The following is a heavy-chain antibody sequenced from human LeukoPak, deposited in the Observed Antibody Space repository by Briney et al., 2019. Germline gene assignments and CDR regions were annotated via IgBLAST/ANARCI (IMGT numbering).Heavy chain of an antibody. CDR3: ARTAYYYDSSGYDDAFDN. D-gene: IGHD3-22*01. V-gene: IGHV3-11*01. CDR2: ISRSGSTR. Sequence: GGSLRLSCAASGSTFSDYYMSWIRQAPGKGLEWVSHISRSGSTRYYADSLKGRFTISRDNAKNSLYLQMNSLRAEDTAVYYCARTAYYYDSSGYDDAFDNWGQGTMVTVSS. CDR1: GSTFSDYY. J-gene: IGHJ3*02.